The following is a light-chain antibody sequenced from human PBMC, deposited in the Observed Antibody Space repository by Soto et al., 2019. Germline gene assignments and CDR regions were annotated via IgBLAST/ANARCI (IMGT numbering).Light chain of an antibody. CDR2: GAS. V-gene: IGKV3-15*01. CDR3: QQYNNWPPMYT. Sequence: EIVMTQSPATLSVSPGERATLSCRASQSIATNLGWYQQRPGQPPRLLIYGASARVSGIPARFSGSGSGTEFTLAISSLQSEDFAVYYCQQYNNWPPMYTFGQGTKLEIK. CDR1: QSIATN. J-gene: IGKJ2*01.